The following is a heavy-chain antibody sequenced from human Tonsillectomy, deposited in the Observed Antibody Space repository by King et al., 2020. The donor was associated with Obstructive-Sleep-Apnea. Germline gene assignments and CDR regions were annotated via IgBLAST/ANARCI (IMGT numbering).Heavy chain of an antibody. CDR2: ITRSYDT. D-gene: IGHD2-2*03. CDR3: ARDWISPDYSDY. V-gene: IGHV3-21*03. J-gene: IGHJ4*02. Sequence: VQLVESGGGLVKPGGSLRLSCAASGFTFTNNSMNWVRQAPGKGLEWVSSITRSYDTYYADSVRGRFTISRDNAEDSLHLQMNSLRAEDTAVYYCARDWISPDYSDYWGRGTLVTVSS. CDR1: GFTFTNNS.